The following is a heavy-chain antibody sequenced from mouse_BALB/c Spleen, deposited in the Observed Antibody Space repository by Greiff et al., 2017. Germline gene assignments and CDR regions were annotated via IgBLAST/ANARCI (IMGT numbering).Heavy chain of an antibody. CDR3: TGEAPMDY. V-gene: IGHV6-6*02. CDR1: GFTFSNYW. Sequence: EVKLMESGGGLVQPGGSMKLSCVASGFTFSNYWMNWVRQSPEKGLEWVAEIRLKSNNYATHYAESVKGRFTISRDDSKSSVYLQMNNLRAEDTGIYYCTGEAPMDYWGQGTSVTVSS. J-gene: IGHJ4*01. CDR2: IRLKSNNYAT.